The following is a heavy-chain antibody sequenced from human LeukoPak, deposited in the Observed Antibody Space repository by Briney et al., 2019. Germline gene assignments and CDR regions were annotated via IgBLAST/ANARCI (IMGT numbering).Heavy chain of an antibody. Sequence: GGSLRLSCAASGFTFGSYAMSWVRQAPGKGLEWVSTIRGSGTWTNYADSVKGRFTISRDNSKNTLYLQMNSLRAEDTAVYYCAKDRRIAAAGTPVYWGQGTLVTVSS. CDR3: AKDRRIAAAGTPVY. J-gene: IGHJ4*02. V-gene: IGHV3-23*01. CDR2: IRGSGTWT. D-gene: IGHD6-13*01. CDR1: GFTFGSYA.